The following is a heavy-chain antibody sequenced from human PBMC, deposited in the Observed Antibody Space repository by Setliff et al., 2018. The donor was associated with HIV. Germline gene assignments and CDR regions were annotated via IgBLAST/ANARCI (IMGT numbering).Heavy chain of an antibody. CDR3: ARTLAAAGPGYYYSYYMDV. CDR1: GFTISNNH. D-gene: IGHD6-13*01. CDR2: INHSGST. V-gene: IGHV4-4*02. Sequence: PGGSLRLSCAVSGFTISNNHGAWVRQAPGKGLEWIGEINHSGSTNYNPSLKSRVTITVDKPKNQFSLKLNSVTAADTAVYYCARTLAAAGPGYYYSYYMDVWGKGTTVTVSS. J-gene: IGHJ6*03.